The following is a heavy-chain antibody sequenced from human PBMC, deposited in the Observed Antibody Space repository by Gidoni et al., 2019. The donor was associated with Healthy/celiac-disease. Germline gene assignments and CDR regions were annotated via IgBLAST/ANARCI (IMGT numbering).Heavy chain of an antibody. V-gene: IGHV3-7*03. CDR1: GFTFSSYW. J-gene: IGHJ6*02. CDR3: ARDAHYDFWSGYYYYYYGMDV. CDR2: IKQDGSEK. Sequence: EVQLVESGGGLVQPGGSLRLSCAASGFTFSSYWMSSVRQAPGKGLEWVANIKQDGSEKYYVDSVKGRFTISRDNAKNSLYLQMNSLRAEDTAVYYCARDAHYDFWSGYYYYYYGMDVWGQGTTVTVSS. D-gene: IGHD3-3*01.